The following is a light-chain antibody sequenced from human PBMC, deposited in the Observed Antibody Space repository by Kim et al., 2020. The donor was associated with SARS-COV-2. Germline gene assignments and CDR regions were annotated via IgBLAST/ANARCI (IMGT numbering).Light chain of an antibody. Sequence: RFTTSCTGSSTNIGAGYDVHWYQQLPATAANHLIFGNSNQPSGVPDRFSCCKSGTSASLAITGLQAEDEADYYCQSYDGGLGGSVFGGGTQLTVL. CDR3: QSYDGGLGGSV. V-gene: IGLV1-40*01. J-gene: IGLJ3*02. CDR2: GNS. CDR1: STNIGAGYD.